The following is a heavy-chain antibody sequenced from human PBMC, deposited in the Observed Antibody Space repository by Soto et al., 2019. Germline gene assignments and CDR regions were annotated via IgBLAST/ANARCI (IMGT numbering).Heavy chain of an antibody. CDR3: ATFSSVEIDY. J-gene: IGHJ4*02. Sequence: EVQLLESGGGLVQPGGSLRLSCAASGFTFSSYAMSWVRQAPGKGLEWVSAISGSGGSTYYADSVKGRFTISRDNSKNTLYLQMNRPRAEDTAVYYCATFSSVEIDYWGQGTLVTVSS. CDR2: ISGSGGST. D-gene: IGHD3-22*01. CDR1: GFTFSSYA. V-gene: IGHV3-23*01.